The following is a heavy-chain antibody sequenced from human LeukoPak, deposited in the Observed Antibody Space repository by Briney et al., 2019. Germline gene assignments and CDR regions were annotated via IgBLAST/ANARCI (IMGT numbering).Heavy chain of an antibody. CDR1: GYTFTGYY. J-gene: IGHJ4*02. CDR2: INPNSGGT. D-gene: IGHD2-2*01. CDR3: ASTADAIVVVPAY. V-gene: IGHV1-2*06. Sequence: ASVKVSCKXSGYTFTGYYMHWVRQAPGQGLEWMGRINPNSGGTNYAQKFQGRVTMTRDTSISTAYMELSRLRSDDTAVYYCASTADAIVVVPAYWGQGTLVTVSS.